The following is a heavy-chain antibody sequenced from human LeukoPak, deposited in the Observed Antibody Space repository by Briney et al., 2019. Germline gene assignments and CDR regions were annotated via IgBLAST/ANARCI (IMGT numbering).Heavy chain of an antibody. CDR3: ARTGYSYGYGFDY. CDR2: ISSSSSTI. Sequence: SGGSLRLSCAASGFTFSSYWVHWVRQAPGKGLEWVSYISSSSSTIYYADSVKGRFTISRDNAKNSLYLQMNSLRAEDTAVYYCARTGYSYGYGFDYWGQGTLVTVSS. V-gene: IGHV3-48*01. CDR1: GFTFSSYW. J-gene: IGHJ4*02. D-gene: IGHD5-18*01.